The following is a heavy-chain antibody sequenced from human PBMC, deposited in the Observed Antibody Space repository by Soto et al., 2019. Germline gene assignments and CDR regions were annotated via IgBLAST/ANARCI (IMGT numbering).Heavy chain of an antibody. D-gene: IGHD3-9*01. CDR2: IYYRGNA. CDR3: ARLEGLATISYYFDF. J-gene: IGHJ4*02. Sequence: QLQLQESGPGLVKPSETLSLTCSVSDDSINSDKYYWGWIRQPPGKGLEWIGSIYYRGNAYYNPSLQTRSTISLDKSRSAFSLKLNSVTAADSAVYFCARLEGLATISYYFDFWGPGALVTVSS. V-gene: IGHV4-39*01. CDR1: DDSINSDKYY.